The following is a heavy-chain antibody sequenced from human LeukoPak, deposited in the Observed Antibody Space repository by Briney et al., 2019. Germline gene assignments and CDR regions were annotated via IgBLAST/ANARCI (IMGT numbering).Heavy chain of an antibody. J-gene: IGHJ4*02. CDR3: STYNMNNGWY. CDR2: IRSKTDGGTT. V-gene: IGHV3-15*01. D-gene: IGHD1/OR15-1a*01. Sequence: PGGSLRLSCAASGLSFTSAWMHWVRQAPGKGLEWVGRIRSKTDGGTTDYAAPVKGRFTISRDDSQNTLYLQMDSLKTEDTAVYYCSTYNMNNGWYWGQGTLATVSS. CDR1: GLSFTSAW.